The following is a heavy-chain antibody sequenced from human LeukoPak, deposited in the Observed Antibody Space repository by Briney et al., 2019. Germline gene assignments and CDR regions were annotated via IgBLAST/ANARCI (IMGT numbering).Heavy chain of an antibody. Sequence: GGSLRLSCAASGFTFSDYYMSWIRQAPGKGLEWVAFIRYDGSNKYYADSVKGRFTISRDNSKNTLYLQMNSLRAEDTAVYYCAKDGGSIVVVPAATELDYFDYWGQGTLVTVSS. CDR1: GFTFSDYY. D-gene: IGHD2-2*01. CDR3: AKDGGSIVVVPAATELDYFDY. J-gene: IGHJ4*02. CDR2: IRYDGSNK. V-gene: IGHV3-30*02.